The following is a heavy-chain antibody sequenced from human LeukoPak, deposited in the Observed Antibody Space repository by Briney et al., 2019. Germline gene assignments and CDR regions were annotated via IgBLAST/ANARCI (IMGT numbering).Heavy chain of an antibody. Sequence: GGSLRLSCAASGFTFSSYAMSWDRQAPGKGLEWVSAISGSGGSTYYADSVKGRFTISRDNSKNTLYLQMNSLRVEDTAVYYCAKALPTDYGSGTLTGPLDFWGQGTLVTVSS. CDR2: ISGSGGST. CDR3: AKALPTDYGSGTLTGPLDF. J-gene: IGHJ4*02. D-gene: IGHD3-10*01. CDR1: GFTFSSYA. V-gene: IGHV3-23*01.